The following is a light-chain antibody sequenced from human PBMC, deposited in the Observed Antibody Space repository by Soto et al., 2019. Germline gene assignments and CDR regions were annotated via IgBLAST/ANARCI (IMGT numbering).Light chain of an antibody. V-gene: IGKV3-15*01. J-gene: IGKJ4*01. CDR1: QSVNSN. CDR2: GAS. Sequence: EVVMTQSPATLSLSPGERATLSCWASQSVNSNLAWYQKKPGQAPRLLVYGASTRAAGVPARFSGSGSGTEFTLSISSLQSEHFAVYYCQQYYSWPLTFGGGTKVDIK. CDR3: QQYYSWPLT.